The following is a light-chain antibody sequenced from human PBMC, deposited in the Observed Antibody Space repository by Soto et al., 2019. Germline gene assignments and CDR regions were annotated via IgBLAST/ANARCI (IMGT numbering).Light chain of an antibody. J-gene: IGKJ4*01. CDR1: QSLLHSDGYNY. CDR2: LGS. CDR3: MQRSNWPLT. V-gene: IGKV2-28*01. Sequence: DIVMTQSPLSLPVTPGEPASISCRSSQSLLHSDGYNYLDWYLQKPGQSPQLLIYLGSNRASGVPDRFSGSGSGTDFTLKISRVEAEDVGIYYCMQRSNWPLTFGGGTKVDIK.